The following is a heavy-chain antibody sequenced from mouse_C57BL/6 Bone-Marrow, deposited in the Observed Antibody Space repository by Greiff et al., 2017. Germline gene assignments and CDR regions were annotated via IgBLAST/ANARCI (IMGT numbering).Heavy chain of an antibody. CDR3: ARYYGSIYWYFDV. CDR1: GYTFTSYD. J-gene: IGHJ1*03. CDR2: IYPRDGST. D-gene: IGHD1-1*01. V-gene: IGHV1-85*01. Sequence: VKLQQSGPELVKPGASVKLSCKASGYTFTSYDINWVKQRPGQGLEWIGWIYPRDGSTKYNEKFKGKATLTVDTSSSTAYMELHSLTSEDSAVYFCARYYGSIYWYFDVWGTGTTVTVSS.